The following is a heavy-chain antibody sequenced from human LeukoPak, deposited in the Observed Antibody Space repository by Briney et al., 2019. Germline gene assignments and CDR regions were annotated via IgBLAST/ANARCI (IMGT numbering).Heavy chain of an antibody. J-gene: IGHJ4*02. CDR2: IYSGGST. V-gene: IGHV3-53*01. CDR1: GFTVSSNY. CDR3: ARSGGIAAAGTGDYFDY. D-gene: IGHD6-13*01. Sequence: GGSLRLSCAASGFTVSSNYMSWVRQAPGKGLEWVSVIYSGGSTYYADSVKGRFTISRDNSKNTLYLQMNSLRAEDTAVYYCARSGGIAAAGTGDYFDYWGQGTLVTVSS.